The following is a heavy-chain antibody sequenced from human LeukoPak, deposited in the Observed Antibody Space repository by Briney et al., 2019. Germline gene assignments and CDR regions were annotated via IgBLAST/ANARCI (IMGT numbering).Heavy chain of an antibody. CDR2: IIPILGIA. CDR3: ARGFSSSVGVPAVDAFDI. CDR1: GYTFTSYD. J-gene: IGHJ3*02. V-gene: IGHV1-69*04. Sequence: GASVKVSCKASGYTFTSYDINWVRQAPGQGLEWMGRIIPILGIANYAQKFQGRVTITADKSTSTAYMELSSLRSEDTAVYYCARGFSSSVGVPAVDAFDIWGQGTMVTVSS. D-gene: IGHD6-6*01.